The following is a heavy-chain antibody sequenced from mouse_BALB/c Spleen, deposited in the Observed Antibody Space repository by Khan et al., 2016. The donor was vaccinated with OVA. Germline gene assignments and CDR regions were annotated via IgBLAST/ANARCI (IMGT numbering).Heavy chain of an antibody. CDR2: IRSGGNT. V-gene: IGHV2-2*01. Sequence: VELVESGPGLVRPSQTLSITCTVSGFSLTTYGVHWVRQSPGKGLEWLGVIRSGGNTDYNAAFISRLSITKDNSKSQVSFKLNSLQADDTAMCYCSRNSSMYDFTYWGQGTLVTGSA. D-gene: IGHD2-14*01. CDR1: GFSLTTYG. CDR3: SRNSSMYDFTY. J-gene: IGHJ3*01.